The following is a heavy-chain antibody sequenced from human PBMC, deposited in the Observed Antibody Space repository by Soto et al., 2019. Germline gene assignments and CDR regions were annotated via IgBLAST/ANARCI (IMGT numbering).Heavy chain of an antibody. CDR3: ARIPYDNSGTIFDY. CDR2: IYPGDSDA. Sequence: GESLKISCKGSGYTFSKYWIGWVRQTPGKGLEWMGMIYPGDSDARYSPSFEGQVTIYRDNSKNTLNLEMNSLRVEDTAVYYCARIPYDNSGTIFDYWGQGTLVTVSS. CDR1: GYTFSKYW. J-gene: IGHJ4*02. V-gene: IGHV5-51*01. D-gene: IGHD3-22*01.